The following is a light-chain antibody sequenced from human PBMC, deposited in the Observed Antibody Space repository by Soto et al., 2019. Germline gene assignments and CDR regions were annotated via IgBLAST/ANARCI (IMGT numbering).Light chain of an antibody. Sequence: QSALTQPASVSGSRGQSITISCTGTDSDVGGYNYVSWYQQHPGKAPKLMIYGVSNRPSGVSNRFSGSKSGNTASLTISGLQAEDEADYYCSSFTSSITPHVVFGGGTKLTVL. V-gene: IGLV2-14*01. CDR2: GVS. CDR3: SSFTSSITPHVV. J-gene: IGLJ2*01. CDR1: DSDVGGYNY.